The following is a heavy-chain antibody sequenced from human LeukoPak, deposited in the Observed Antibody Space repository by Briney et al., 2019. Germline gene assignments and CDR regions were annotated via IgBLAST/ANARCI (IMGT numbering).Heavy chain of an antibody. J-gene: IGHJ4*02. CDR1: GGSISSGSHY. Sequence: SETLSLTCTVSGGSISSGSHYWSWTRQPAGKGLEWIGYIFYTGTTNYNPSLKSRVTISVDTSNEQFSLKLTSVTAADSAVYYCARSRIEMATISPADYWGQGTLVTVSS. CDR3: ARSRIEMATISPADY. CDR2: IFYTGTT. V-gene: IGHV4-61*10. D-gene: IGHD5-24*01.